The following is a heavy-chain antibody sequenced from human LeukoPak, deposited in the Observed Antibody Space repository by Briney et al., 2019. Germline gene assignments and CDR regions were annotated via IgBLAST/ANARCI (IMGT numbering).Heavy chain of an antibody. CDR3: ARDPRTVRI. D-gene: IGHD1-1*01. V-gene: IGHV3-7*01. CDR2: IKQDGSEK. Sequence: GGSLRLSCAVSGFTFSSSWMSWVRHAPGKGLEWVANIKQDGSEKYYVASVKGRFTISRDNAKNSLYLQMNSLRVEDTAVYYCARDPRTVRIWGQGTLVTVSS. CDR1: GFTFSSSW. J-gene: IGHJ4*02.